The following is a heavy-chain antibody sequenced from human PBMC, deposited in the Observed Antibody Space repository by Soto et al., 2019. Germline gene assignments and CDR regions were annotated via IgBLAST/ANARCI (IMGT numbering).Heavy chain of an antibody. D-gene: IGHD6-19*01. J-gene: IGHJ4*02. Sequence: EVHLVESGGDWVQPGGSLRLSCAASGFTFSAYWMQWVRQAPGKGLEWVAIIKQDGSEKYYVDSVTGRFTISRDNAKNSLYLQMSSLRAEDTAMYYCVGSRGWLFDYRCQGTLVTVSS. CDR2: IKQDGSEK. CDR1: GFTFSAYW. V-gene: IGHV3-7*05. CDR3: VGSRGWLFDY.